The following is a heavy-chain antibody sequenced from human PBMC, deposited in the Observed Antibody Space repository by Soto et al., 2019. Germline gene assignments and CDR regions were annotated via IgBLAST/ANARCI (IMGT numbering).Heavy chain of an antibody. V-gene: IGHV3-30-3*01. D-gene: IGHD6-19*01. Sequence: QVQLVESGGGVVQPGRSLRLSCAASGFTFSSYAMHWVRQAPGKGLEWVAVISYDGSNKYYADSVKGRFTISRDNSKNTRYLQMNSLRAEDTAVYYCASAGYSSGWYEDWYFDLWGRGTLVAVSS. J-gene: IGHJ2*01. CDR1: GFTFSSYA. CDR3: ASAGYSSGWYEDWYFDL. CDR2: ISYDGSNK.